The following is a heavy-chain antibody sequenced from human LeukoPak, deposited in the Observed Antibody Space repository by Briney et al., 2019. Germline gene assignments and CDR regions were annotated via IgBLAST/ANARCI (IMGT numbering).Heavy chain of an antibody. Sequence: GSVKVSCKASGYTFTSYGISWVRQASGQGLEWMGWISAYNGNTNYAQKFQGRVTMTTDTSTTTAYMELRSLRSDDTAVYYCARDDWNYVIFDYWGQGTLVTVSS. D-gene: IGHD1-7*01. CDR1: GYTFTSYG. CDR3: ARDDWNYVIFDY. J-gene: IGHJ4*02. CDR2: ISAYNGNT. V-gene: IGHV1-18*01.